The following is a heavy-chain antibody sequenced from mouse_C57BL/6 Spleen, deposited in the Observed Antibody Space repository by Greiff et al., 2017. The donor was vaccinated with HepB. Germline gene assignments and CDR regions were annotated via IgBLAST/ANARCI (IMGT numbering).Heavy chain of an antibody. J-gene: IGHJ2*01. CDR2: ISSGSSTI. D-gene: IGHD2-4*01. CDR3: AIYYDYDAGYYFDY. V-gene: IGHV5-17*01. CDR1: GFTFSDYG. Sequence: EVMLLESGGGLVKPGGSLKLSCAASGFTFSDYGMHWVRQAPEKGLEWVAYISSGSSTIYYADTVKGRFTISRDNAKNTLFLQMTSLRSEDTAMYYCAIYYDYDAGYYFDYWGQGTTLTVSS.